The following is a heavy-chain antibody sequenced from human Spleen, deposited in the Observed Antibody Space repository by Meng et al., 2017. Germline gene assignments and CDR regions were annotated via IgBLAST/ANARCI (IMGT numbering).Heavy chain of an antibody. CDR2: IGHSGIT. Sequence: QPQLQESGPGLVKPSEALSLTCSVSGCSISTSGYYWGWIRQPPGKGLEWMGSIGHSGITYYTPSLKSRVTVSIDMSKSQFSLKLTSVTAADTAVYYCVRSSGWVRTGFDPWGQGTLVTVSS. CDR1: GCSISTSGYY. CDR3: VRSSGWVRTGFDP. V-gene: IGHV4-39*01. D-gene: IGHD6-19*01. J-gene: IGHJ5*02.